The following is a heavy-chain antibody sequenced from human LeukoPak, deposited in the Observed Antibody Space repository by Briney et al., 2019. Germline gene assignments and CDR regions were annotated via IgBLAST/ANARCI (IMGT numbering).Heavy chain of an antibody. J-gene: IGHJ4*02. Sequence: SVKVSCKASGGTFSSYAISWVRQAPGQGLEWMGGIIPIFGTANYAQKFQGRVTMTRNTSISTAYMELSSLRSEDTAVYYCARGIGSTTVTTLEYYFDYWGQGTLVTVSS. CDR3: ARGIGSTTVTTLEYYFDY. V-gene: IGHV1-69*05. CDR1: GGTFSSYA. CDR2: IIPIFGTA. D-gene: IGHD4-17*01.